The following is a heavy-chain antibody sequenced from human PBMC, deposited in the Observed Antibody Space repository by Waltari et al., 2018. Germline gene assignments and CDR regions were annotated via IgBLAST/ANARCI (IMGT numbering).Heavy chain of an antibody. Sequence: QVQLRESGPGLVKPSETLSLTCTVSGGSINNYFWSWIRQPAGKGLEWIGRFYNRDITNYNPSLRSRVTMSVDTSKNQFSLGLSSVTAADTAIYYCARGGDGMSASGRNAFDIWGQGTMVTVSA. V-gene: IGHV4-4*07. CDR3: ARGGDGMSASGRNAFDI. J-gene: IGHJ3*02. CDR1: GGSINNYF. CDR2: FYNRDIT. D-gene: IGHD3-16*01.